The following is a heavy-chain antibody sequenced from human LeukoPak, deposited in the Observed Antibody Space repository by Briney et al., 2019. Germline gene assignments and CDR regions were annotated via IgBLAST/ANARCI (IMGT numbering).Heavy chain of an antibody. CDR1: GYSFSTYW. CDR3: ARATWEVVSAFYFDN. CDR2: IYPGDSDT. V-gene: IGHV5-51*01. J-gene: IGHJ4*02. D-gene: IGHD1-26*01. Sequence: GEPLKISCKGSGYSFSTYWTAWVRQMPGKGLEWMGIIYPGDSDTRYSPSFHGQVTISADNSISTAFLQWSSLEASDTAVYYCARATWEVVSAFYFDNWGQGTMVTVSS.